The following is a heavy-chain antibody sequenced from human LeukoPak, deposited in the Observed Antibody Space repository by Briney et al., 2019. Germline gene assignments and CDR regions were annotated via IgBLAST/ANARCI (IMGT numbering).Heavy chain of an antibody. CDR2: IKQDGSEK. J-gene: IGHJ4*02. V-gene: IGHV3-7*02. Sequence: GGSLRLSCAVSGFTFSSYWMTWVRQAPGKGLEWLANIKQDGSEKYYVDSVKGRFTISRDNAKNSLYLQMNSLRAEDTAVYYCARLYYYGSGSYYYFDYWGQGTLVTVSS. CDR3: ARLYYYGSGSYYYFDY. D-gene: IGHD3-10*01. CDR1: GFTFSSYW.